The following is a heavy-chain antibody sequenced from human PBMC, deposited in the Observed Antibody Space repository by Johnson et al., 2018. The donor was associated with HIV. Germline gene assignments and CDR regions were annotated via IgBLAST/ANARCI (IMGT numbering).Heavy chain of an antibody. CDR2: IWYDGSNK. V-gene: IGHV3-33*06. CDR3: AKWGSMRATSAFDI. CDR1: GFTFSSYG. J-gene: IGHJ3*02. Sequence: QEQLVESGGGVVQPGRSLRLSCAASGFTFSSYGMHWVRQAPGKGLEWVAVIWYDGSNKYYADSVKGRLTISRDNSKNTLYLQMNSLRAEDTAVYYCAKWGSMRATSAFDIWGQGTMVTVSS. D-gene: IGHD1-26*01.